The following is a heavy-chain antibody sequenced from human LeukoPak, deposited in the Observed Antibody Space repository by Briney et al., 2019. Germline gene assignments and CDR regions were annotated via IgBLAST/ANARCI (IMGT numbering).Heavy chain of an antibody. V-gene: IGHV3-33*06. CDR2: IWYDGSNK. D-gene: IGHD2-2*01. J-gene: IGHJ4*02. CDR3: AKDLGGIVVVPAAPDY. Sequence: PGGSLRLSCAASGFTFSSYGMHWVRQAPGKGLEWVAVIWYDGSNKYYADSVKGRFTISRDNSKTTLYLQMNSLSAEDTAVYYCAKDLGGIVVVPAAPDYWGQGTLVTVSS. CDR1: GFTFSSYG.